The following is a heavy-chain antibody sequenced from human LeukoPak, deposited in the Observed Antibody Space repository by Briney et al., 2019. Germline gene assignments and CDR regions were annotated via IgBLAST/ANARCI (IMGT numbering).Heavy chain of an antibody. J-gene: IGHJ4*02. CDR3: ARLDSAMVFFDL. CDR2: IYTSGST. D-gene: IGHD5-18*01. Sequence: PSETLSLTCTVSGGSISSYYWSWIRQPPGKGLEWIGYIYTSGSTNYNPSLKSRVTISVDTSKNQCSLKLTSVTAADTAVYYCARLDSAMVFFDLWGQGTLVTVSS. CDR1: GGSISSYY. V-gene: IGHV4-4*09.